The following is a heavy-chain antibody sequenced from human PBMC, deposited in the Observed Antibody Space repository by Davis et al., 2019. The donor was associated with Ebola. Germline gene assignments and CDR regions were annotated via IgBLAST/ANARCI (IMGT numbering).Heavy chain of an antibody. CDR2: TYYNSKWYN. D-gene: IGHD6-19*01. J-gene: IGHJ6*02. Sequence: PSETLSLTCAISGDSVSSGGWNWIRQSPSRGLEWLGRTYYNSKWYNDYAVSVKSRITINPDTSKNQFSLQLNSVTPEDTAVYYCARGWFRSGMDVWGQGTTITVSS. CDR3: ARGWFRSGMDV. V-gene: IGHV6-1*01. CDR1: GDSVSSGG.